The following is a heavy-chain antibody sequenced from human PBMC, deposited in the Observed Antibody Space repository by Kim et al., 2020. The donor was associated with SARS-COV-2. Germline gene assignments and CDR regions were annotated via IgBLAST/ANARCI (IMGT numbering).Heavy chain of an antibody. CDR1: GFSFNNAW. CDR2: IKSKTDGGTT. D-gene: IGHD2-2*02. Sequence: GGSLRLSCAASGFSFNNAWMSWVRQAPGKGLEWVARIKSKTDGGTTDYAAPVKGRFTISRDDSKNTLYLQMNSLKTEDTAVFYCTTEGLYCSSTSCYNNYWGHGTLVTVSS. CDR3: TTEGLYCSSTSCYNNY. J-gene: IGHJ4*01. V-gene: IGHV3-15*01.